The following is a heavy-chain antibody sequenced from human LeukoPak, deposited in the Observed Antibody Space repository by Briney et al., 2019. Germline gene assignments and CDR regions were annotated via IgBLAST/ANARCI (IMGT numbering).Heavy chain of an antibody. V-gene: IGHV1-2*02. CDR1: GYTFTGYY. J-gene: IGHJ6*02. CDR3: ATEITMVRGVIITGYYYYGMDV. CDR2: TNPNSGGT. D-gene: IGHD3-10*01. Sequence: ASVKVSCKASGYTFTGYYMHWVRQAPGQGLEWMGWTNPNSGGTNYAQKFQGRVTMTRDTSISTAYMELSRLRSDDTAVYYCATEITMVRGVIITGYYYYGMDVWGQGTTVTVSS.